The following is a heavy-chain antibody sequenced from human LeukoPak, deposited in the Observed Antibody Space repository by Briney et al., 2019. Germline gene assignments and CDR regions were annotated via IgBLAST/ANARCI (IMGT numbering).Heavy chain of an antibody. V-gene: IGHV3-23*01. CDR1: GFAFSSYA. CDR2: ISDSGGRT. J-gene: IGHJ4*02. D-gene: IGHD3-22*01. CDR3: AKGLISAYYFDY. Sequence: PGGSLRLSCAASGFAFSSYAMSWVRQAPGKGLEWVSSISDSGGRTYYADSVKGRLTISRDNSKNTLYLQMNSLRAEDTAVYYCAKGLISAYYFDYWGQGTLVTVSS.